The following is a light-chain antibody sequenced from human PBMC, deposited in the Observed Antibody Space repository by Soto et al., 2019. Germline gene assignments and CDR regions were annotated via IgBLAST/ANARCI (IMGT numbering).Light chain of an antibody. CDR1: SSDVGGFNY. V-gene: IGLV2-14*01. J-gene: IGLJ1*01. Sequence: QSALTQPASVSGSPGQSITISCTGTSSDVGGFNYVSWYQQHPGEAPKLMIYEVSNRPSGVSNRFSGSKSGNTASLTISGLQAEDEADYYCSSYTSSSVYVFGTGTKAPS. CDR3: SSYTSSSVYV. CDR2: EVS.